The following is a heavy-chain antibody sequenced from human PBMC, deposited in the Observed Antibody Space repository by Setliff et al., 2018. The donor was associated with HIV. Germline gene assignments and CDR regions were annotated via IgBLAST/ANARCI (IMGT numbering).Heavy chain of an antibody. V-gene: IGHV1-2*06. Sequence: ASVKVSCKPSGYTFSGYFIHWMRQAPGQGLEWMGRINPQSGGTNFAQKFQGRVTMTRNTSITTAYMDLSSLRSEDTAMYYCARDAGYIGTSWNYWGQGTLVTVS. CDR3: ARDAGYIGTSWNY. CDR2: INPQSGGT. CDR1: GYTFSGYF. D-gene: IGHD5-12*01. J-gene: IGHJ4*02.